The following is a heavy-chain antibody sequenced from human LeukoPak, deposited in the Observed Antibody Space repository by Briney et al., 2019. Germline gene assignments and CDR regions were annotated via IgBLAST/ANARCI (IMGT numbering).Heavy chain of an antibody. CDR1: GFTFSSYW. D-gene: IGHD1-26*01. CDR3: ARYSGTFSNSYFDC. J-gene: IGHJ4*02. V-gene: IGHV3-66*01. Sequence: GGSLRLSCAASGFTFSSYWMSWVRQAPGKGLEWVSLIYSGRSTYYADSVKGRFIISRDNSKNTLYLQMNSLRAEDTAVYYCARYSGTFSNSYFDCWGQGTLVTVSS. CDR2: IYSGRST.